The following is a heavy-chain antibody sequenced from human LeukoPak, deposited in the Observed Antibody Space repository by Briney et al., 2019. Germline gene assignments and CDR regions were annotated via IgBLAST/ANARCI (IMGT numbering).Heavy chain of an antibody. D-gene: IGHD6-19*01. V-gene: IGHV3-73*01. Sequence: GGSLTLSCAASGFTFSGSAMDWVRQASGKGLEWVGRIRSKANSYATAYAASVKGRFTTSRADSRNTADLRMNSLKTEDTAVYYCTRRWDTSGWYKDAFDIWGQGTMVTVSS. CDR1: GFTFSGSA. CDR3: TRRWDTSGWYKDAFDI. CDR2: IRSKANSYAT. J-gene: IGHJ3*02.